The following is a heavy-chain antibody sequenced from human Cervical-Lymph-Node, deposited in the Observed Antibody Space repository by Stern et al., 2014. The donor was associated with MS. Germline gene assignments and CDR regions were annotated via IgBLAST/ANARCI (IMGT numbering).Heavy chain of an antibody. D-gene: IGHD6-13*01. J-gene: IGHJ4*02. V-gene: IGHV3-33*01. CDR1: GFSFSRYA. CDR3: ASAYSSSHYYFDY. Sequence: MQLVESGGGVVQPGRSLRLSCAASGFSFSRYAMHWVRQAPGKGLEWVALIWYDGSNPYYADSVTGRFTISRDNFKNTLYLQMNSLRAEDTAVYYCASAYSSSHYYFDYWGQGTLVTVSP. CDR2: IWYDGSNP.